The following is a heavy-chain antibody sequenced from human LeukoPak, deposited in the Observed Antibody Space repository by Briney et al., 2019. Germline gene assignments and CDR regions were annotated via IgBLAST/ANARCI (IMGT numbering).Heavy chain of an antibody. D-gene: IGHD5-18*01. J-gene: IGHJ6*03. CDR1: GYTLTELS. Sequence: GASVKVSCKVSGYTLTELSMHWVRQAPGKGLEWMGGFDPEDGETIYAQKFQGRVTMTEDTSTDTAYMELSSLRSEDTAVYYCATGAPDTAMAHYYYYYMDVWGKGTTVTVSS. CDR3: ATGAPDTAMAHYYYYYMDV. V-gene: IGHV1-24*01. CDR2: FDPEDGET.